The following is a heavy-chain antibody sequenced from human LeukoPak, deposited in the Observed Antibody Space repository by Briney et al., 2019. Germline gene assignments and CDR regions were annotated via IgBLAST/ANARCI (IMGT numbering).Heavy chain of an antibody. D-gene: IGHD2-2*01. Sequence: SQTLSLTRTVSGGSISSGSYYWSWIRQPAGKGLEWIGRIYTSGSTNYNPSLKSRVTISVDTSKNQFSLKLSSVTAADTAVYYCARSPDLRLRNDAFDIWGQGTMVTVSS. CDR3: ARSPDLRLRNDAFDI. CDR2: IYTSGST. V-gene: IGHV4-61*02. CDR1: GGSISSGSYY. J-gene: IGHJ3*02.